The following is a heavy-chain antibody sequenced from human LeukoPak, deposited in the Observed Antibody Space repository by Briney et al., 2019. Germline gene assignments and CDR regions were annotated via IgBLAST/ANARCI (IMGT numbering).Heavy chain of an antibody. CDR3: ARGGKAMVTLSYYYYYMDV. V-gene: IGHV3-7*01. CDR1: GFSFSSYW. Sequence: GGSLRLSCAASGFSFSSYWLSWVRQAPGRGLEWVVNIKQDGSEKYYVDSVKGRFTISRDNAKNSLYLQMNSLRAEDTAVYYCARGGKAMVTLSYYYYYMDVWGKGTTVTVSS. D-gene: IGHD5-18*01. CDR2: IKQDGSEK. J-gene: IGHJ6*03.